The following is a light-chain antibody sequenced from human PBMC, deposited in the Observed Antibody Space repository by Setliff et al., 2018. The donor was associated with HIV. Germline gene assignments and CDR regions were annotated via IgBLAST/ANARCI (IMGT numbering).Light chain of an antibody. CDR2: QAS. V-gene: IGLV2-23*01. CDR3: CSNTGSNTYV. CDR1: SGDVGSYNL. Sequence: QSVLTQPASVSGSPGQSITISCTGTSGDVGSYNLVSWYQQQPGKPPKLMIYQASKRPSGVSNRLSGSKSGNTASLTISGLQAEDEADYYCCSNTGSNTYVFGTGTKVTVL. J-gene: IGLJ1*01.